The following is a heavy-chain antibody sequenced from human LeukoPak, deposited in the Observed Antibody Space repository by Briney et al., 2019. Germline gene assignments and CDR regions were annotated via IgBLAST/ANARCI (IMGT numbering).Heavy chain of an antibody. CDR2: INHSGST. CDR3: ARGISRTRRTAVANWFDP. CDR1: GGSFSGYY. Sequence: SETLSLTCAVYGGSFSGYYWSWIRQPPGKGLEWIGEINHSGSTNYNPSLKSRVTISVDTSKNQFSLKLSSVTAADTAVYYCARGISRTRRTAVANWFDPWGQGTLVTVSS. J-gene: IGHJ5*02. D-gene: IGHD6-19*01. V-gene: IGHV4-34*01.